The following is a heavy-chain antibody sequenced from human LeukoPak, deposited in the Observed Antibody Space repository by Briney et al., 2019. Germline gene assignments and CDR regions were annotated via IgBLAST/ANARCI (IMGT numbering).Heavy chain of an antibody. Sequence: GGSLRLSCAASGFTFSSYAMSWVAQAPGKGLEWVSAISGSGGSTYYADSVKGRFTISRDNSKNTLYLQMNSLRAEDTAVYYCAKDRFPYCSSTSCYILDYWGQGTLVTVSS. CDR2: ISGSGGST. D-gene: IGHD2-2*02. CDR1: GFTFSSYA. J-gene: IGHJ4*02. V-gene: IGHV3-23*01. CDR3: AKDRFPYCSSTSCYILDY.